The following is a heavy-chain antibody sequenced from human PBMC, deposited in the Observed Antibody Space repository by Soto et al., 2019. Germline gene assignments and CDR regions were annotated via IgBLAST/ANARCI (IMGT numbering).Heavy chain of an antibody. CDR1: GFTFSSYG. CDR2: ISYDGSNK. Sequence: PGGSLRLSCAASGFTFSSYGMHWVRQAPGKGLEWVAVISYDGSNKYYADSVKGRFTISRDNSKNTLYLQMNSLRAEDTAVYYCAKDLWNYYDSSGYSYFDYWGQGTLVTVSS. D-gene: IGHD3-22*01. J-gene: IGHJ4*02. V-gene: IGHV3-30*18. CDR3: AKDLWNYYDSSGYSYFDY.